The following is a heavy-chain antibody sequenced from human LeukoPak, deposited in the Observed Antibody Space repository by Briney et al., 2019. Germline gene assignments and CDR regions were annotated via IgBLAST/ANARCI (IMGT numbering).Heavy chain of an antibody. J-gene: IGHJ4*02. CDR3: ARGKQNPHEYYDILTGYDYFDY. CDR2: ISPNNGNT. V-gene: IGHV1-18*01. CDR1: GYTFTSYG. D-gene: IGHD3-9*01. Sequence: GASVKVSCKASGYTFTSYGISWVRQAPGQGLEWMGWISPNNGNTNYAQNLQGRVTMTTDTSTSTAYMELRSLRSEDTAVYYCARGKQNPHEYYDILTGYDYFDYWGQGTLVTVSS.